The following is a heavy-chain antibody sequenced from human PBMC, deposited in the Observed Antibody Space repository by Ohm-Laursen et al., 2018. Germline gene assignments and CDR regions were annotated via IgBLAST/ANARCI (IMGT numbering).Heavy chain of an antibody. CDR2: MNPNSGNT. CDR3: AREGNNSSSYDY. Sequence: ASVKVSCNASGYTFTSYDINWVRQATGQGLEWMGWMNPNSGNTGYAQKFQGRVTMTRNTSISTAYMELSSLRSEDTAVYYCAREGNNSSSYDYWGQGTLVTVSS. D-gene: IGHD6-13*01. CDR1: GYTFTSYD. J-gene: IGHJ4*02. V-gene: IGHV1-8*01.